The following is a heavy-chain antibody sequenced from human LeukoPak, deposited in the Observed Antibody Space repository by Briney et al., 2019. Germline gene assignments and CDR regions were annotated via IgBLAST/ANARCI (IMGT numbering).Heavy chain of an antibody. Sequence: GGSLRLSCAASGFTFSSYGMHWVRQAPGKGLEWVAVIWYDGSNKYYADSVKGRFTISGDNSKNTLYLQMNSLRAEDTAVYYCASGPGHYYDSSPSRYWGQGTLVTASS. CDR3: ASGPGHYYDSSPSRY. CDR1: GFTFSSYG. CDR2: IWYDGSNK. J-gene: IGHJ4*02. V-gene: IGHV3-33*01. D-gene: IGHD3-22*01.